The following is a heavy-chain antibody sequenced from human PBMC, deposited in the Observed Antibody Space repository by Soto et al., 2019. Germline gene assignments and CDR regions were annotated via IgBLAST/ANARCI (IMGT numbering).Heavy chain of an antibody. Sequence: PGGSLRLSCAASGFTFSNYAMSWVRQAPGKGLEWISTTSGSGGSTYYADSVKGRSTISRDNSKNTLYLQMNSLRAEDTAVYYCAKGQSTCYDFWSRYYDWFDPWGQGTLVTVSS. J-gene: IGHJ5*02. CDR3: AKGQSTCYDFWSRYYDWFDP. V-gene: IGHV3-23*01. CDR2: TSGSGGST. CDR1: GFTFSNYA. D-gene: IGHD3-3*01.